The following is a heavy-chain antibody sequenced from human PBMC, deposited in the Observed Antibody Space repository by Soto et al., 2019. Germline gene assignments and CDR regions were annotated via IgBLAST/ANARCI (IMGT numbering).Heavy chain of an antibody. CDR1: GGTFSSYA. CDR2: IIPIFGTA. V-gene: IGHV1-69*13. Sequence: SVKVSCNASGGTFSSYAISWVRPAPGQGLEWMGGIIPIFGTANYAQKFQGRVTITADESTSTAYMELSSLRSEDTAVYYCARSERWLQEIDYWGQGTLVTVSS. D-gene: IGHD5-12*01. J-gene: IGHJ4*02. CDR3: ARSERWLQEIDY.